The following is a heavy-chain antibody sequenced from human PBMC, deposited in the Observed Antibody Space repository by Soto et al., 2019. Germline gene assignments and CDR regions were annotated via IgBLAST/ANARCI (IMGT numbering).Heavy chain of an antibody. Sequence: SGPTLVNPTQTLTLTCTFSGFSLSTSGMRVSWIRQPPGKALEWLARIDWDDDKFYSTSLKTRRTISKDTSKNQVFLTMTNMAPVAPAPFYCARMGPYSYSVMAVWGKGTTVTVSS. J-gene: IGHJ6*04. CDR1: GFSLSTSGMR. V-gene: IGHV2-70*04. CDR3: ARMGPYSYSVMAV. CDR2: IDWDDDK.